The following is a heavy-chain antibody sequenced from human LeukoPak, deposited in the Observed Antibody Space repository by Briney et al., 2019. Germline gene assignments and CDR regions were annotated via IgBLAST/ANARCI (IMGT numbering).Heavy chain of an antibody. D-gene: IGHD2-2*01. V-gene: IGHV2-5*02. Sequence: KESGPTLVKPTQTLTLTCTFSGFSLSTSGVGVGWIRQPPGKALEWLALIYWDDDKRYSPSLKSRLTITKDTSKNQVVLTMTNMDPVDTATYYCAHSECSGTSCYLFLDAYIWGQGTMVTVSS. CDR1: GFSLSTSGVG. J-gene: IGHJ3*02. CDR2: IYWDDDK. CDR3: AHSECSGTSCYLFLDAYI.